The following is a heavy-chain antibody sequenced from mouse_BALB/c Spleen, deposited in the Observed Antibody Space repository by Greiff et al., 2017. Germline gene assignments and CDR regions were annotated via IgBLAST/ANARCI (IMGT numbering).Heavy chain of an antibody. Sequence: EVQLQQSGPALVKPGASVKMSCKASGYTFTSYVMHWVKQKPGQGLEWIGYINPYNDGTKYNEKFKGKATLTSDKSSSTAYMELSSLTSEDSAVYYCARGDDGYHYYAMDYWGQGTSVTVSS. CDR1: GYTFTSYV. D-gene: IGHD2-3*01. J-gene: IGHJ4*01. V-gene: IGHV1-14*01. CDR3: ARGDDGYHYYAMDY. CDR2: INPYNDGT.